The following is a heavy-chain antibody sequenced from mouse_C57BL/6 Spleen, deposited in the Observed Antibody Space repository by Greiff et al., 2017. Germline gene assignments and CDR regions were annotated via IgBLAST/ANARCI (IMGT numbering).Heavy chain of an antibody. D-gene: IGHD2-3*01. CDR3: ARRTDGYYEDY. Sequence: EVKLMESGGDLVKPGGSLKLSCAASGFTFSSYGMSWVRQTPDKRLEWVATISSGGSYTYYPDSVKGRFTISRDNAKNTLYLQMSSLKSEDTAMYYCARRTDGYYEDYWGQGTTLTVSS. CDR1: GFTFSSYG. J-gene: IGHJ2*01. CDR2: ISSGGSYT. V-gene: IGHV5-6*02.